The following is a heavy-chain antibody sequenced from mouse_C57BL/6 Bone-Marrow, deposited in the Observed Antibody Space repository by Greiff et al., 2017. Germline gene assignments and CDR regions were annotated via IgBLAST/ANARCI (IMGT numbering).Heavy chain of an antibody. CDR2: ISRGSSTI. Sequence: EVQLVESGGGLVKPGGSLKLSCAASGFTFSDYGMHWVRQAPEKGLEWVAYISRGSSTIDYADTVKGRFTISRDNAKNTLFLQMTSLRSEDTAKYYGANDGYYGGYWGQGTTLTVSS. D-gene: IGHD2-3*01. CDR1: GFTFSDYG. J-gene: IGHJ2*01. V-gene: IGHV5-17*01. CDR3: ANDGYYGGY.